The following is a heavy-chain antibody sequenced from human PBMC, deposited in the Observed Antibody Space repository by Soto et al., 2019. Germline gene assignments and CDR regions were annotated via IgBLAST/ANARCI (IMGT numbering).Heavy chain of an antibody. Sequence: EVQLLESGGGLVQPGGSLRLSCAASGFTFSSYAMSWVRQAPGKGPEWVSAIGGSGGSTYYADSVRGRFTISRDNSKKTLYLQMNSLRAEDTAIYYCAKDRGSGWYWTNFDYWGQGTLVTVSS. CDR2: IGGSGGST. CDR1: GFTFSSYA. J-gene: IGHJ4*02. D-gene: IGHD6-19*01. V-gene: IGHV3-23*01. CDR3: AKDRGSGWYWTNFDY.